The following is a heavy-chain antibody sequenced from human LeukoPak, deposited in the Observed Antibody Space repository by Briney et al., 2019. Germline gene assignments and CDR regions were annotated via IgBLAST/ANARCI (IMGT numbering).Heavy chain of an antibody. CDR1: GFIVTNTY. J-gene: IGHJ6*02. CDR2: IYSGGDT. D-gene: IGHD6-19*01. CDR3: ARDLHISSGWYFNYYYGMDV. V-gene: IGHV3-53*01. Sequence: PGGSLRLSCAVSGFIVTNTYMTWVRQAPGKGLERVSVIYSGGDTYYADSVKGRFTISRDKNTLYLQMNSLRADDTAVYYCARDLHISSGWYFNYYYGMDVWGQGTTVTVSS.